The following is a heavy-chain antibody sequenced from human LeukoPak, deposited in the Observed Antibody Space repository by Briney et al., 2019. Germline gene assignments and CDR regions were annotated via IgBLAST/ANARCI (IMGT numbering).Heavy chain of an antibody. CDR3: AKGQRSYGSSSKGYFYYFYYTDV. J-gene: IGHJ6*03. Sequence: PGGSLRLSCAASGFTFDDYGMSWVRQAPGKGLEWVSGINWNGGSTGYADSVKGRFTISRDNSKSTLYLQMNSLSAEDTAVYYCAKGQRSYGSSSKGYFYYFYYTDVWGKGTTVTASS. CDR2: INWNGGST. CDR1: GFTFDDYG. V-gene: IGHV3-20*04. D-gene: IGHD6-6*01.